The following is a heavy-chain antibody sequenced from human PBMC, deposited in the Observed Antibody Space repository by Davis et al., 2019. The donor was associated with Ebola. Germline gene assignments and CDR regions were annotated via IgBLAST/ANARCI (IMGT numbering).Heavy chain of an antibody. V-gene: IGHV4-59*12. J-gene: IGHJ4*02. D-gene: IGHD3-22*01. Sequence: PSETLSLTCTVSGGSISSYYWSWIRQPPGKGLEWIGYIYYSGSTNYNPSLKSRVTISVDTSKNQFSLKLSSVTAADTAVYYCARGLTMIVVGYFDYWGQGTLVTVSS. CDR3: ARGLTMIVVGYFDY. CDR2: IYYSGST. CDR1: GGSISSYY.